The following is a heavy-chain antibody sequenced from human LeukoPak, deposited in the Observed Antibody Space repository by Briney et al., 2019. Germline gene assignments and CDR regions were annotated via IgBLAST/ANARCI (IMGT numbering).Heavy chain of an antibody. CDR2: ISGYNGNT. V-gene: IGHV1-18*01. J-gene: IGHJ4*02. Sequence: ASVKVSCKASGYTFSNYGISWVRQAPGQGLEWMGWISGYNGNTNYAQKLQGRVTMTTDTSTSTAYMELRSLRSDDTAVYYCARGRGVDVPAAAIELDYWGQGTLVTVSS. CDR3: ARGRGVDVPAAAIELDY. CDR1: GYTFSNYG. D-gene: IGHD2-2*01.